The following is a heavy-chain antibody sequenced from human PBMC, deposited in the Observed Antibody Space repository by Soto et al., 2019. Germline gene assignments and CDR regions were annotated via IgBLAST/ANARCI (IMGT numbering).Heavy chain of an antibody. CDR3: ASHSSGYYRDYYFDY. CDR2: IIPIFGTA. V-gene: IGHV1-69*01. CDR1: GGTFSSYA. J-gene: IGHJ4*02. D-gene: IGHD3-22*01. Sequence: QVQLVQSGAEVKKPGSSVKVSCKASGGTFSSYAISWVRQAPGQGLEWMGGIIPIFGTANYAQKFQGRVTITADESTSTAYMELSSLRSEDTTVYYCASHSSGYYRDYYFDYWGQGTLVTVSS.